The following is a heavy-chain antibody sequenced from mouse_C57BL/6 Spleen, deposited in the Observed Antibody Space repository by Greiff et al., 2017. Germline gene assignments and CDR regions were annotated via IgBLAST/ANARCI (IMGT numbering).Heavy chain of an antibody. D-gene: IGHD4-1*01. CDR3: ARHEGELFFDY. CDR2: ISSGGSYT. CDR1: GFTFSSYG. J-gene: IGHJ2*01. Sequence: EVQGVESGGDLVKPGGSLKLSCAASGFTFSSYGMSWVRPTPDKRLEWVATISSGGSYTYYPDSVKGRFTISRDNAKNTLYLQMSSLKSEDTAMYYCARHEGELFFDYWGQGTTLTVSS. V-gene: IGHV5-6*01.